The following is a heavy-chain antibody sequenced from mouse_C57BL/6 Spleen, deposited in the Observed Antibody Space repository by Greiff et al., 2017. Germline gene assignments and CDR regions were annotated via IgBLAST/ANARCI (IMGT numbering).Heavy chain of an antibody. J-gene: IGHJ2*01. CDR3: ARGVYDYGFDY. V-gene: IGHV1-52*01. D-gene: IGHD2-4*01. CDR2: IDPSDSET. Sequence: VQLQQPGAELVRPGSSVKLSCKASGYTFTSYWMHWVKQRPIQGLEWIGNIDPSDSETHYNQKFKDKATLTVDNSSSTAYMPLSSLTSEDSAVYYCARGVYDYGFDYWGQGTTLTVSS. CDR1: GYTFTSYW.